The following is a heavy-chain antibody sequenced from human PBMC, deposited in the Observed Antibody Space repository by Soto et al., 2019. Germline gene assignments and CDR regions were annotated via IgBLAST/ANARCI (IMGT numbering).Heavy chain of an antibody. Sequence: PSETLSLTCTVSGGSISGYYWSWIRQPPGKGLEWIGYIYYSGSTNYNPSLQSRVVISVDTPKNQFSLKLSSVTAADTAVHYCARSSRDGSGRYYYYYMDVWGKGTTVTVSS. V-gene: IGHV4-59*01. J-gene: IGHJ6*03. D-gene: IGHD3-10*01. CDR1: GGSISGYY. CDR2: IYYSGST. CDR3: ARSSRDGSGRYYYYYMDV.